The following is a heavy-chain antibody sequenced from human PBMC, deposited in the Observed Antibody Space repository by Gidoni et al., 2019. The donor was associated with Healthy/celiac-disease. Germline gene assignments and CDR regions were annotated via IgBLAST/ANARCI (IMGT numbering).Heavy chain of an antibody. Sequence: EVQLLASGGGLGQPGGSLRLPCEASGFTFTSEAMSWGRQAPGKGLEWVSAISGSGGSTYYADSVKGRFTISRDNSKNTLYLQMNSLRAEDTAVYYCAKDLVPDYYDSSGYYYDAFDIWGQGTMVTVSS. D-gene: IGHD3-22*01. J-gene: IGHJ3*02. CDR1: GFTFTSEA. V-gene: IGHV3-23*01. CDR3: AKDLVPDYYDSSGYYYDAFDI. CDR2: ISGSGGST.